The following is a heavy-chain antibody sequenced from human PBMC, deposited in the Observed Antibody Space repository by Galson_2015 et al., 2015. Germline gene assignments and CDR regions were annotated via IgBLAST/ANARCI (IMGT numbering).Heavy chain of an antibody. D-gene: IGHD2-15*01. Sequence: SLRLSCAASGFTFSSYWMHWVRQAPGKGLVWVSRINSDGSSISYADFVKGRFTISRDNAKNTLYLQMNSLRAEDTAVYHCVRDRGCSGGSCSLAFDIWGQGTMVTVSS. CDR3: VRDRGCSGGSCSLAFDI. CDR2: INSDGSSI. V-gene: IGHV3-74*01. J-gene: IGHJ3*02. CDR1: GFTFSSYW.